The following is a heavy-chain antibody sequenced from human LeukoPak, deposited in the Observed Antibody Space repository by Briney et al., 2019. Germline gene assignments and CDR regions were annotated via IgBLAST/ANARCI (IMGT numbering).Heavy chain of an antibody. CDR2: ISYDGSNI. CDR1: GFTFSSSD. D-gene: IGHD3-10*01. Sequence: GGSLRLSCAASGFTFSSSDMHWVRQAPGKGLDWVAVISYDGSNIYYADSVKGRFSISRDNSKKTLYLQMNSLRTEDTAVYYCAKWRRGHYYGSGTELDYWGQGTLVTVSS. J-gene: IGHJ4*02. V-gene: IGHV3-30*18. CDR3: AKWRRGHYYGSGTELDY.